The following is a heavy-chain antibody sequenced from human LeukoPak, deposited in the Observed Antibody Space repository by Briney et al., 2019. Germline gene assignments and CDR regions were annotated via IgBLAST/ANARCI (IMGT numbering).Heavy chain of an antibody. D-gene: IGHD3-10*01. CDR3: TTDLGTYYHGSQRLIPIDY. Sequence: GGSLRLSCVDSGFTFTNAWMSWVRQAPGKGLEWIGRIKSKTDGETTDYAEPVRGRFTISRGDSKSAVYLQMNSLKIEDTAVYYCTTDLGTYYHGSQRLIPIDYWGQGTLVTVSS. V-gene: IGHV3-15*01. CDR1: GFTFTNAW. CDR2: IKSKTDGETT. J-gene: IGHJ4*02.